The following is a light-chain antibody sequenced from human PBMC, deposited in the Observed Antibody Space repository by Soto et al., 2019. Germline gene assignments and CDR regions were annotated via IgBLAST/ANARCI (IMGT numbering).Light chain of an antibody. J-gene: IGLJ1*01. Sequence: QSALTQPASVSGSPGQSITISCTGTSSGVGSYNLVSWYQQHPGKAPKLMIYEGSKRPSGVSNRFSGSKSGNTASLTISGLQAEDEADYYCCSYAGSSYVFGTGTKLTVL. V-gene: IGLV2-23*01. CDR2: EGS. CDR1: SSGVGSYNL. CDR3: CSYAGSSYV.